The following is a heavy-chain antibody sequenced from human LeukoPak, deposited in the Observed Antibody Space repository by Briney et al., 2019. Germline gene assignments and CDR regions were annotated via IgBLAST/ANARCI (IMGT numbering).Heavy chain of an antibody. Sequence: GASVTVSCTASGYTFTSYDINWVRQATGRGLEWMGWMNPNSGNTGYAQKFQGRVTMTRNTSISTAYMELSSLRSEDTAVYYCARGPGYSSSPDYWGQGTLVTVSS. CDR2: MNPNSGNT. V-gene: IGHV1-8*01. J-gene: IGHJ4*02. CDR1: GYTFTSYD. CDR3: ARGPGYSSSPDY. D-gene: IGHD6-6*01.